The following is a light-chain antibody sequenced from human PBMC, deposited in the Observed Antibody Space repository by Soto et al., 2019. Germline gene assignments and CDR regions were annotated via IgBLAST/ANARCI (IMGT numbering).Light chain of an antibody. CDR1: QRLSSNY. J-gene: IGKJ1*01. Sequence: EIVLTQSPGPLSLSPGERATLSCRASQRLSSNYLAWYQQKPGQAPRLLIYGASRRATGIPDRFTGSGSGTEFTLTISRLEPEDFAVYYCQQYVSSPWAFGQGTKVDIK. CDR2: GAS. CDR3: QQYVSSPWA. V-gene: IGKV3-20*01.